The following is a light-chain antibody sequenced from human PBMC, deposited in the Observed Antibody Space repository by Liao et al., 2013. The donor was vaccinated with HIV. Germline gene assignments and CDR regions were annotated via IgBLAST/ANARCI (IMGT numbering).Light chain of an antibody. Sequence: SYVLTQPPSVSVAPGQTARITCGGNNIGYKSVHWYQQRPGQAPVLVIFSDSDRPSGIPERFSGSNSGNTATLTISGTQAMDEADYYCQAWDSSTVVFGGGTKLTVL. V-gene: IGLV3-21*01. CDR1: NIGYKS. CDR2: SDS. J-gene: IGLJ2*01. CDR3: QAWDSSTVV.